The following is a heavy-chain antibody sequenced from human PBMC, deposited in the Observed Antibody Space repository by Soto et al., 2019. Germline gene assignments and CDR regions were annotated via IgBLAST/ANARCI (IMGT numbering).Heavy chain of an antibody. D-gene: IGHD3-22*01. CDR3: ARVPQYYYDSSGYGNYFDY. CDR1: GFSLSTSGVG. V-gene: IGHV2-5*02. CDR2: IYWDDDK. J-gene: IGHJ4*02. Sequence: QITLKESGPTPVKPTQTLTLTCTFSGFSLSTSGVGVGWIRQPPGKALEWLALIYWDDDKRYSPSLKSRLTITKDTSKNQVVLTMTNMDPVDTATYYCARVPQYYYDSSGYGNYFDYWGQGTLVTVSS.